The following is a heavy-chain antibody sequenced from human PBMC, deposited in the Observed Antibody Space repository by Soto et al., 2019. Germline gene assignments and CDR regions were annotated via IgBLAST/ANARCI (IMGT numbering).Heavy chain of an antibody. CDR2: IHPGDSDT. CDR1: GYRFTTYW. V-gene: IGHV5-51*01. Sequence: GESLKISCKVSGYRFTTYWIAWVRQMPGKGLEWMGTIHPGDSDTRYSPSFQGQVTISADKSVGTAFLQWSRLKASDTATYYCARREQLSPYYYGVDGWGKGTTVTVSS. J-gene: IGHJ6*04. CDR3: ARREQLSPYYYGVDG. D-gene: IGHD1-1*01.